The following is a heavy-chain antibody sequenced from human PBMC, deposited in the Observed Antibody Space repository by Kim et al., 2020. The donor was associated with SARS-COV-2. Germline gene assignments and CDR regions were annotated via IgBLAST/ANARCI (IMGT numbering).Heavy chain of an antibody. J-gene: IGHJ4*02. Sequence: YDAGAVKSRLTSSRDNSKTTLYLQMNSLSAEDTAVYYGAREGALDGAFDYWGQGTLVTVSS. D-gene: IGHD4-17*01. CDR3: AREGALDGAFDY. V-gene: IGHV3-30*01.